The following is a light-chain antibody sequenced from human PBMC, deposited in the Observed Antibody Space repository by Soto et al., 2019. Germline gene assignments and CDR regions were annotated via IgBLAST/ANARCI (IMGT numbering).Light chain of an antibody. V-gene: IGLV2-14*01. Sequence: QSALTQPASVSGSPGQSIAISCTGTSSDVGGYSYVSWYQQRPGKAPKLVISDVSNRPSGVSDRFSGSKSGNTASLTISGLQTEYYADYYCASYTTSSTYVFGTGTKVT. CDR3: ASYTTSSTYV. CDR2: DVS. CDR1: SSDVGGYSY. J-gene: IGLJ1*01.